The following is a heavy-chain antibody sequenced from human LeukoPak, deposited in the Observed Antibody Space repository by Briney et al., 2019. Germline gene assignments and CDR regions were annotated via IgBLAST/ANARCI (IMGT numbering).Heavy chain of an antibody. D-gene: IGHD1-26*01. Sequence: PGRSLKLSCAASGFTFSSYAIHWVRQAPGKGLEWVAVISYDGSNKYYADSVKGRFTISRDNSKNTLYLQMNSLRAEDTAVYYCARERSDAFDIWGQGTMVTVSS. CDR3: ARERSDAFDI. CDR2: ISYDGSNK. V-gene: IGHV3-30*04. CDR1: GFTFSSYA. J-gene: IGHJ3*02.